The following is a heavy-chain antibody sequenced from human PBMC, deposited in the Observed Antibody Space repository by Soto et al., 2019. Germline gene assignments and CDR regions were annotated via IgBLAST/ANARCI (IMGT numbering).Heavy chain of an antibody. CDR1: GYTFTGYY. J-gene: IGHJ3*02. CDR2: INPNSGGT. V-gene: IGHV1-2*04. CDR3: ARSRGDCSGGSCYSDAFDI. D-gene: IGHD2-15*01. Sequence: QVQLVQSGAEVKKPGASVKVSCKASGYTFTGYYMHWVRQAPGQGLEWMGWINPNSGGTNYAQKFQGWVTMTRETTISTAYMELSRLRSDDTAVYYGARSRGDCSGGSCYSDAFDIWGQGTMVTVSS.